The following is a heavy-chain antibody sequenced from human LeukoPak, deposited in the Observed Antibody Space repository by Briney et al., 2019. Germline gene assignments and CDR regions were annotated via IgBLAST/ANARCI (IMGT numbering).Heavy chain of an antibody. Sequence: GGSLRLSGAASGFTFSSYAMHWVRQAPGKGLEWVAVISYDGSNKYYADSVKGRFTISRDNSKNTLYLQMNSLRAEDTAVYYCARDRDKAFDYWGQGTLVTVSS. CDR2: ISYDGSNK. CDR1: GFTFSSYA. V-gene: IGHV3-30-3*01. CDR3: ARDRDKAFDY. D-gene: IGHD2-15*01. J-gene: IGHJ4*02.